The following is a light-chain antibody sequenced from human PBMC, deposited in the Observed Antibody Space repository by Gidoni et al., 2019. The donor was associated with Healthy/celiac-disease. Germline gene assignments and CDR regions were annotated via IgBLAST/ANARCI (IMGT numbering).Light chain of an antibody. CDR2: GAS. V-gene: IGKV3D-15*01. CDR3: QQYNNWPYT. J-gene: IGKJ2*01. CDR1: QSVSSN. Sequence: EIVMTQSPATLSVSPGERATLSCRAGQSVSSNLAWYQQKPGQAPRLLIYGASTRATGIPARFSGSGSGTEFTLTISSLQSEDFAVYYCQQYNNWPYTFXQXTKLEIK.